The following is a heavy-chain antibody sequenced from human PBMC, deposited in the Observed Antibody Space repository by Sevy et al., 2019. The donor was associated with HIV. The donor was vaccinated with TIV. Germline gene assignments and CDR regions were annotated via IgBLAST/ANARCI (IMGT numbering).Heavy chain of an antibody. CDR3: ARDLPPSATTVAYFDY. CDR2: ITNSGSSI. J-gene: IGHJ4*02. V-gene: IGHV3-48*03. CDR1: GFTFSSYE. D-gene: IGHD4-17*01. Sequence: GGSLRLSCTASGFTFSSYEMNWVRQAPGKGLEWVSYITNSGSSIYYSDSVRGRFTVSRDNAKNSLYLQMKCLRAEDTAVYYCARDLPPSATTVAYFDYWGRGTLVTVSS.